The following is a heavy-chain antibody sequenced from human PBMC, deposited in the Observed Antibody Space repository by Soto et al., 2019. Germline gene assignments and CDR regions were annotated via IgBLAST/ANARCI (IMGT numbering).Heavy chain of an antibody. CDR3: ASPQNSDFLPGYFAVMDF. CDR1: GGSISSYY. D-gene: IGHD3-9*01. J-gene: IGHJ1*01. Sequence: ETLSLTCTVSGGSISSYYWSWIRQPPGKGLEWMGIIYPGDSDTRYSPSFQGQVTISADKSISTAYLQWSSLKASDTAMYYFASPQNSDFLPGYFAVMDFWAQGTLVTVSS. CDR2: IYPGDSDT. V-gene: IGHV5-51*01.